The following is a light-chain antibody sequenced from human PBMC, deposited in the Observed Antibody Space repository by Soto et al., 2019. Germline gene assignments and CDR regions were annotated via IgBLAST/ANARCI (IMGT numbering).Light chain of an antibody. CDR2: EVS. CDR3: CSYAHSSIDV. V-gene: IGLV2-23*02. CDR1: SSDVGSYNL. Sequence: QSALTQPASVSGSPGQSITISCTGTSSDVGSYNLVSWYQQHPGKAPKLIIYEVSKRPSGVSDRFSGSKSGNTASLTISGLQAEDEADYSCCSYAHSSIDVFGTGTKLTVL. J-gene: IGLJ1*01.